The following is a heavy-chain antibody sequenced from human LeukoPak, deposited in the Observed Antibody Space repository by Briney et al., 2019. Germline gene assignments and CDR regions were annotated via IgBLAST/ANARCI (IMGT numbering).Heavy chain of an antibody. D-gene: IGHD4-23*01. CDR1: GYTFTSYY. Sequence: ASVKVSCKASGYTFTSYYMHWVRQAPGQGLEWMGIINPSGGSTSYAQKFQGRVTMTRDMSTSTVYMELSSLRSEDTAVYYCARDRKFRPDYGGNPSLPNPVSEMYYMDVWGKGTTVTVSS. J-gene: IGHJ6*03. V-gene: IGHV1-46*01. CDR2: INPSGGST. CDR3: ARDRKFRPDYGGNPSLPNPVSEMYYMDV.